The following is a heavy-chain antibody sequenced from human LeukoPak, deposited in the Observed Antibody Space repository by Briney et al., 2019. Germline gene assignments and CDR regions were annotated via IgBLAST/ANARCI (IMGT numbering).Heavy chain of an antibody. V-gene: IGHV4-34*01. D-gene: IGHD6-19*01. Sequence: SETLSLTCAVYGGSFSGYYWSWIRQPPGKGLEWIGEINHSGSTNYNPSLKSRVTISVDTSKNQFSLKLSSVTAADTAVYYCSRTPDGIRYSSGWYRFDPWGQGTLVTVSS. CDR1: GGSFSGYY. J-gene: IGHJ5*02. CDR3: SRTPDGIRYSSGWYRFDP. CDR2: INHSGST.